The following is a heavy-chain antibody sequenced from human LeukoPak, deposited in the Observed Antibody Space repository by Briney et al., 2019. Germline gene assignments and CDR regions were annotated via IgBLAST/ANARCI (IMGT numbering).Heavy chain of an antibody. CDR1: GYAFTDYY. Sequence: ASVKVSCKTSGYAFTDYYLHWVRQAPGQGLEWMGWINPNSGGTSSAQKFQGRFTMTRDTSITTVYMEVAWLTSEDTDIYYCARADRLDGAPYLIGPWGQGTLVTVSS. CDR2: INPNSGGT. D-gene: IGHD2-21*01. J-gene: IGHJ5*02. V-gene: IGHV1-2*02. CDR3: ARADRLDGAPYLIGP.